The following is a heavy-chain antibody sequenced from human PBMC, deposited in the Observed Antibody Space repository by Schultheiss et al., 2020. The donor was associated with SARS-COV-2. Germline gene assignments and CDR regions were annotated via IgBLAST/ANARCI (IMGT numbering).Heavy chain of an antibody. D-gene: IGHD4-11*01. CDR3: ASFGNYVVSFDY. CDR2: INHSGST. Sequence: SETLSLTCTVSGGSISSSSYYWGWIRQPPGKGLEWIGEINHSGSTNYNPSLKSRVTISVDTSKNQFSLKLSSVTAADTAVYYCASFGNYVVSFDYWGQRTLVTVSS. V-gene: IGHV4-39*07. J-gene: IGHJ4*02. CDR1: GGSISSSSYY.